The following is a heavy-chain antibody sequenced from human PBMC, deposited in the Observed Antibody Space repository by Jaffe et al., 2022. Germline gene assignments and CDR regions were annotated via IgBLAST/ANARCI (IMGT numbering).Heavy chain of an antibody. J-gene: IGHJ3*02. D-gene: IGHD3-9*01. Sequence: QVQLVESGGGVVQPGGSLRLSCAASGFTFSSYGMHWVRQAPGKGLEWVAFIRYDGSNKYYADSVKGRFTISRDNSKNTLYLQMNSLRAEDTAVYYCAKEDITIFLGDSDAFDIWGQGTMVTVSS. CDR1: GFTFSSYG. CDR3: AKEDITIFLGDSDAFDI. V-gene: IGHV3-30*02. CDR2: IRYDGSNK.